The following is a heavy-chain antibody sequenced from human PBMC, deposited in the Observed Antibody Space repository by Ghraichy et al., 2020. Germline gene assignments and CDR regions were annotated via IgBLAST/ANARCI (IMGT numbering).Heavy chain of an antibody. V-gene: IGHV4-59*01. D-gene: IGHD6-19*01. Sequence: ETLSLTCTVSGGSISSYYWSWIRQPPGKGLEWIGYIYYSGSTNYNPSLKSRVTISVDTSKNQFSLKLSSVTAADTAVYYCAREQWMRDAFDIWGQGTMVTVSS. CDR1: GGSISSYY. CDR2: IYYSGST. J-gene: IGHJ3*02. CDR3: AREQWMRDAFDI.